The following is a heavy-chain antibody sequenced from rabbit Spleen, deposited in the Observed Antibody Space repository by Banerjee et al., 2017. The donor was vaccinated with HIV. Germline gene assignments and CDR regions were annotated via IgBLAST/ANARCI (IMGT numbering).Heavy chain of an antibody. CDR1: GFLFSSSDY. V-gene: IGHV1S40*01. Sequence: QSLEESGGDLVKPGASLTLTCTASGFLFSSSDYMCWVRQAPGKGLEWIACIDAGSSDFTYFASWAKGRFTISKTSSTTVTLQMTSLTAADTATYFCARDTSSSFSSYGMDLWGPGPWSPS. D-gene: IGHD1-1*01. CDR3: ARDTSSSFSSYGMDL. J-gene: IGHJ6*01. CDR2: IDAGSSDFT.